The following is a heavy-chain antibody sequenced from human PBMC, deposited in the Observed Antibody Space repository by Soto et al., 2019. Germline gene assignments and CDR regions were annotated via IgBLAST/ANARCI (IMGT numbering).Heavy chain of an antibody. CDR1: GGSFTGHF. J-gene: IGHJ4*02. CDR2: VSHSGNT. Sequence: QVHLEQRGAGLLKPSETLSLTCTVSGGSFTGHFWSWVRQPPGKGLEWIGEVSHSGNTKYYPSLRSRVTLSVDSSKNQISLALTSVTAADTAVYYCARAKFESTGWHQFDIWGQGTRVTVSS. D-gene: IGHD7-27*01. CDR3: ARAKFESTGWHQFDI. V-gene: IGHV4-34*02.